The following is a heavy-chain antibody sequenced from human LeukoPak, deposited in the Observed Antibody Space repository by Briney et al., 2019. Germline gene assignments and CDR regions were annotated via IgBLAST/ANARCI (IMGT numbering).Heavy chain of an antibody. V-gene: IGHV1-18*01. CDR1: GYTFTIYG. CDR3: ARDYSSSGYPPMPGDH. CDR2: ISGYNGNT. J-gene: IGHJ4*02. Sequence: ASVKVSCKASGYTFTIYGINWVRQAPGQGLEWMGWISGYNGNTKYAQKLQGRVTMTTDTSTSTAYMELRSLRPDDTAVYNCARDYSSSGYPPMPGDHWGQGTLVTVSS. D-gene: IGHD6-13*01.